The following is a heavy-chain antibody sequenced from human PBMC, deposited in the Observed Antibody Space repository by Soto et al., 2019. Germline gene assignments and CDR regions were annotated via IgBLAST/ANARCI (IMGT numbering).Heavy chain of an antibody. Sequence: PDTLSLTCAVPGNSMLAGCYGGCVRHPPGKGLEWIGSIYHSGSTYYNPSLKSRVTISVDTSKNQFSLKLSSVTAADTAVYYCARAPRDKTFFCGMAVWGQGTTVAVS. V-gene: IGHV4-38-2*01. J-gene: IGHJ6*02. CDR3: ARAPRDKTFFCGMAV. D-gene: IGHD3-16*01. CDR1: GNSMLAGCY. CDR2: IYHSGST.